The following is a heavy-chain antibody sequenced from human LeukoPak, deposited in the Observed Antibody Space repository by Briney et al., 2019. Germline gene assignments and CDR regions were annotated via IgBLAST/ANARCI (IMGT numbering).Heavy chain of an antibody. Sequence: SETLSLTCTVSGGSISSYYWSWIRQPPGKGLEWIGYIYYSGSTTYNPSLKSRVTISVDTSKNQFSLKLSSVTAAGTAVYYCARGEYCSRTSCYRWPYDYWGQGTLVTVSS. CDR2: IYYSGST. D-gene: IGHD2-2*01. CDR3: ARGEYCSRTSCYRWPYDY. CDR1: GGSISSYY. V-gene: IGHV4-59*01. J-gene: IGHJ4*02.